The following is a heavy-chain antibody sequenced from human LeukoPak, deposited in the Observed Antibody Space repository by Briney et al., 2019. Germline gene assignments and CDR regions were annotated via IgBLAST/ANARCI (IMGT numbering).Heavy chain of an antibody. CDR2: IYTSGST. Sequence: SETLSLTCTVSGGSISSGSYYWSWIRQPAGKGLEWIGRIYTSGSTNYNPSLKSRVTISVDTSKNQFSLKLSSVTAADTAVYYCARRKYGDPRIDPWGQGTLVTVSS. D-gene: IGHD4-17*01. CDR1: GGSISSGSYY. V-gene: IGHV4-61*02. J-gene: IGHJ5*02. CDR3: ARRKYGDPRIDP.